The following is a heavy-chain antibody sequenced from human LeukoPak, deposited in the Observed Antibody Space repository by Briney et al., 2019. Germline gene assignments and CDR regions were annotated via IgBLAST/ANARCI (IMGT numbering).Heavy chain of an antibody. J-gene: IGHJ4*02. CDR3: ARYRRHSTTWLDFFDN. D-gene: IGHD6-13*01. CDR2: IDPSGDTI. Sequence: GGSLRPSCVASGFTFSDYYMSWIRQSPEKGLERVSYIDPSGDTIYYAASVTGRLTISRDSAKNSLYLRMNALRAEDTAVYYCARYRRHSTTWLDFFDNWGQ. CDR1: GFTFSDYY. V-gene: IGHV3-11*04.